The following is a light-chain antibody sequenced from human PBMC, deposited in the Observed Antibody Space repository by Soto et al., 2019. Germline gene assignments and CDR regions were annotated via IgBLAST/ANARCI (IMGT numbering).Light chain of an antibody. CDR1: QSVSSN. CDR3: QQYNNWPPWT. V-gene: IGKV3-15*01. Sequence: EIVMTQSPSTLSVSTGERATLSCRASQSVSSNLAWYQQRPGQAPRLLIYGASTRATAIPARFSGSGSGTEFTLTISSLQSEDFAVYYCQQYNNWPPWTFGQGTKVAIK. CDR2: GAS. J-gene: IGKJ1*01.